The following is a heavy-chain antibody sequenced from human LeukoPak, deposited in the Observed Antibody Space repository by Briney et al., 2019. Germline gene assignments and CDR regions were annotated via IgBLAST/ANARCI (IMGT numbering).Heavy chain of an antibody. D-gene: IGHD4-23*01. CDR2: IYSGGST. J-gene: IGHJ3*02. Sequence: GGSLRLSCAASGFTVSSNYMTWVRQAPGKGLEWVSVIYSGGSTYYADSVKGRFTISRDNSKNTLYLQMDSLRAEDSAVYYCARERRHDYGGAFDIWGQGTMVTVSS. V-gene: IGHV3-66*01. CDR1: GFTVSSNY. CDR3: ARERRHDYGGAFDI.